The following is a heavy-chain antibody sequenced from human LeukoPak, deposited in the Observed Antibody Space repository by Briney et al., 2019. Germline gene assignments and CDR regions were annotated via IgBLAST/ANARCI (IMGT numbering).Heavy chain of an antibody. CDR3: VRGDNVVSTAILLLRY. D-gene: IGHD2-21*02. CDR2: IKKDGSEK. J-gene: IGHJ1*01. Sequence: GGSLRLSCAASGLTFSNYWMTWVRQAPGKGLEWVANIKKDGSEKNYVDSVKGRFTISRDNAKNSLYLQMNSLRAEDTAVYYCVRGDNVVSTAILLLRYWGQGTLVAVSS. CDR1: GLTFSNYW. V-gene: IGHV3-7*01.